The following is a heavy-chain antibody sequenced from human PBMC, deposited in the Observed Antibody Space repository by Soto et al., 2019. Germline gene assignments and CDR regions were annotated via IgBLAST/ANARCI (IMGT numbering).Heavy chain of an antibody. J-gene: IGHJ1*01. CDR1: RFAFSRYW. Sequence: EVQLVESGGGLVQPGGSLRLSCTASRFAFSRYWMHWVRQAPGKGLVWVSRIKTDGSITQYADSVKGRFTISRDNAKNTLYLQMSSLTVEDTAMYYCSTLVVPGDPLTYWGLGTLVTVSS. CDR2: IKTDGSIT. V-gene: IGHV3-74*01. D-gene: IGHD2-2*01. CDR3: STLVVPGDPLTY.